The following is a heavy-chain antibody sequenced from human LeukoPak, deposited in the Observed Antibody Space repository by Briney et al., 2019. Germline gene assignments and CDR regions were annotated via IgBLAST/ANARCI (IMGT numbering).Heavy chain of an antibody. Sequence: ASETLSLTCAVYGGSFSGYYWSWIRQPPGKGLEWIGEINHSGSTNYNPSLKSRVTISVDTSKNQFSLKLSSVTAADTAVYYCARGRAQLRFLEWLSRGYYYYYGMDVWGQGTTVTVSS. J-gene: IGHJ6*02. CDR2: INHSGST. CDR1: GGSFSGYY. V-gene: IGHV4-34*01. D-gene: IGHD3-3*01. CDR3: ARGRAQLRFLEWLSRGYYYYYGMDV.